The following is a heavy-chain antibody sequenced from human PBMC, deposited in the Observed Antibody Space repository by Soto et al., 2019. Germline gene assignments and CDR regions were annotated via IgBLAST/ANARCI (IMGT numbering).Heavy chain of an antibody. V-gene: IGHV1-18*01. J-gene: IGHJ6*02. Sequence: ASLKVSCKASGYTFTSYGISWVRRAPGQGLEWMGWISAYNGNTNYAQKLQGRVTMTTDTSTSTAYMELRSLRSDDTAVYYCARHCSGGNCYYTGGMDVWGQGTTVTVSS. CDR2: ISAYNGNT. CDR3: ARHCSGGNCYYTGGMDV. CDR1: GYTFTSYG. D-gene: IGHD2-15*01.